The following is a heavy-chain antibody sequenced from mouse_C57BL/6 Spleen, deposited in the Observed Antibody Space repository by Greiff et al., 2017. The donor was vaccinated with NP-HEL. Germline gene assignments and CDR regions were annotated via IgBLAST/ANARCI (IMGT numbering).Heavy chain of an antibody. CDR2: INYDGSST. J-gene: IGHJ4*01. Sequence: DVQLVESEGGLVQPGSSMKLSCTASGFTFSDYYMAWVRQVPEKGLEWVANINYDGSSTYYLDSLKSRFIISRDNAKNILYLQMSSLKSEDTATYYCARGYDWGAMDYWGQGTSVTVSS. CDR3: ARGYDWGAMDY. D-gene: IGHD2-4*01. V-gene: IGHV5-16*01. CDR1: GFTFSDYY.